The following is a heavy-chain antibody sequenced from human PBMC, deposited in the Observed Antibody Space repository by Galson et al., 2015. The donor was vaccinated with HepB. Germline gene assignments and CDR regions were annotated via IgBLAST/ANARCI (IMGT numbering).Heavy chain of an antibody. CDR3: AKDQGYGHIVVTFDY. CDR1: GFTFSSYG. J-gene: IGHJ4*02. CDR2: ISYDGSNK. D-gene: IGHD2-21*01. Sequence: SLRLSCAASGFTFSSYGMHWVRQAPGMGLEWVAVISYDGSNKYCADSAKGRFTISRDNSKNTLYLQMNSLRAEDTAVYYCAKDQGYGHIVVTFDYWGQGTLVTVSS. V-gene: IGHV3-30*18.